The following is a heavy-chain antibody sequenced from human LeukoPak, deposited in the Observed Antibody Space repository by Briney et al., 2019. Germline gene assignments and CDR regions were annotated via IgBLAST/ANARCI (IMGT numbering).Heavy chain of an antibody. Sequence: GSPRLSCADSGFTLSTYSMNWVRQAPGKGVEWVSSISGSSSFIYYAGSVKGRFTISRDNAKHSLYLQMNSLRAEDTAVYYCAYSSRLYFDYWGQGTLVTVSS. D-gene: IGHD6-13*01. J-gene: IGHJ4*02. CDR1: GFTLSTYS. V-gene: IGHV3-21*01. CDR2: ISGSSSFI. CDR3: AYSSRLYFDY.